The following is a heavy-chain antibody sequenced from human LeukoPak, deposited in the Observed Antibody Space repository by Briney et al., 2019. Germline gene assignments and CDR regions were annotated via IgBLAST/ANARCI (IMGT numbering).Heavy chain of an antibody. V-gene: IGHV1-46*01. CDR3: AREMWDHDAFDI. D-gene: IGHD1-26*01. Sequence: ASVKVSCKASGYTFTSYYMHWVRQAPGQGLEWMGIINPSGGSTSYAQKFQGRVTMTRDMSTSTVYMELSSLRSEDTAVYYCAREMWDHDAFDIWGQGTMVTVSS. CDR1: GYTFTSYY. J-gene: IGHJ3*02. CDR2: INPSGGST.